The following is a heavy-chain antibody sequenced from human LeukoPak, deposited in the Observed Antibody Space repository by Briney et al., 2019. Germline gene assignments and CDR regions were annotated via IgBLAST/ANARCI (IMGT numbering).Heavy chain of an antibody. CDR1: GFTFDDYA. J-gene: IGHJ4*02. Sequence: PRGSLRLSCAASGFTFDDYAMHWVRHAPGKGLEWVSGISWNSGSIGYADSVKGRFTISRDNAKNSLYLQMNSLRAEDMALYYCAKASSALRGELLFDYWGQGTLVTVSS. D-gene: IGHD3-10*01. CDR3: AKASSALRGELLFDY. CDR2: ISWNSGSI. V-gene: IGHV3-9*03.